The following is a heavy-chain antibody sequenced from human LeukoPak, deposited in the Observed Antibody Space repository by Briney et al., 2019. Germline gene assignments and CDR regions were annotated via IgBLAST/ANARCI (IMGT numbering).Heavy chain of an antibody. CDR2: IRYDGSNK. J-gene: IGHJ1*01. V-gene: IGHV3-30*02. Sequence: GGSLRLSCAASGFTFSSYGMHWVRQAPGKGLEWVAFIRYDGSNKYYADSVKGRFTISRDNSKNTLYLQMNSLRAEDTAVYYCAKYVTMIVVAQYFQHWGQGTLVTVSS. D-gene: IGHD3-22*01. CDR3: AKYVTMIVVAQYFQH. CDR1: GFTFSSYG.